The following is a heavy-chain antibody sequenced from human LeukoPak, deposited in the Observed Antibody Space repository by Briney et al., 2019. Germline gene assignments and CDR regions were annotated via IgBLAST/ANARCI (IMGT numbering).Heavy chain of an antibody. J-gene: IGHJ6*03. CDR1: GYTFTGSY. V-gene: IGHV1-2*02. CDR3: ARDPYNGGYGDSYYYYMDV. D-gene: IGHD1-26*01. Sequence: ASVKVSCKASGYTFTGSYMHWVRQAPGQGLEWMGWINLNSGGTNYAQKFQGRVTMTRDTSISTAYMELSRLRSDDTAVYYCARDPYNGGYGDSYYYYMDVWGKGTTVTISS. CDR2: INLNSGGT.